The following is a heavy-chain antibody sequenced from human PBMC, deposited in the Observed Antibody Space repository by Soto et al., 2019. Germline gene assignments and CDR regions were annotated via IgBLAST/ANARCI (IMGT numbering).Heavy chain of an antibody. J-gene: IGHJ4*02. CDR3: ARDSIVLMVYAKIVARTGCDY. CDR1: GYTFTSYY. Sequence: ASVKVSCKASGYTFTSYYMHWVRQAPGQGLEWMGIINPSGGSTSYAQKFQGRVTMTRDTSTSTVYMELSSLRSEDTAVYYCARDSIVLMVYAKIVARTGCDYWGQGTLVTVSS. CDR2: INPSGGST. V-gene: IGHV1-46*03. D-gene: IGHD2-8*01.